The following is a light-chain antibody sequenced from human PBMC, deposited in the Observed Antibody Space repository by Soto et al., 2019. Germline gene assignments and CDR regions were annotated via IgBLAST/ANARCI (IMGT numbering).Light chain of an antibody. CDR1: RTDIGGYNY. J-gene: IGLJ2*01. CDR2: EVT. V-gene: IGLV2-14*01. Sequence: QSVLTQPASVSGSLGQSITISCTVTRTDIGGYNYASWYQQYPGKAPKLVICEVTSRPSGISDRFSGSKSGNTASLTISGLQAEDEADYFCTSYTNSKAYILFGGGTKLT. CDR3: TSYTNSKAYIL.